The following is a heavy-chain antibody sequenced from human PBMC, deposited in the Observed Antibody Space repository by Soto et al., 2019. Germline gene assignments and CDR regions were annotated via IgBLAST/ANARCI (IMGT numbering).Heavy chain of an antibody. CDR2: ISSSSSYI. Sequence: EVQLVEAGGGLVKPGGSLRLSCAASGFTFSSYSMNWVRQAPGKGLEWVSSISSSSSYIYYADSVKGRFTISRDNAKNSLYLQMNSLRAEDTAVYYCARVAYYDFWSGRQIYYFDYRGQGTLVTVSS. D-gene: IGHD3-3*01. CDR1: GFTFSSYS. J-gene: IGHJ4*02. CDR3: ARVAYYDFWSGRQIYYFDY. V-gene: IGHV3-21*01.